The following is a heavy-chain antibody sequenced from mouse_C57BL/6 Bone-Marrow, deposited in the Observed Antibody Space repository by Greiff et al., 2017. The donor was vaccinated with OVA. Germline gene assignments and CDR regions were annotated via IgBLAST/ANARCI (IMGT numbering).Heavy chain of an antibody. CDR1: GFTFSDYG. CDR3: ARINYWYFDV. J-gene: IGHJ1*03. CDR2: ISSGSSTI. Sequence: EVQLVESGGGLVKPGGSLKLSCAASGFTFSDYGKHWVRQAPEKGLEWVAYISSGSSTIYYADTVKGRFTISRDNAKNTLFLQMTSLRSEDTAMYYCARINYWYFDVWGTGTTVTVSS. V-gene: IGHV5-17*01.